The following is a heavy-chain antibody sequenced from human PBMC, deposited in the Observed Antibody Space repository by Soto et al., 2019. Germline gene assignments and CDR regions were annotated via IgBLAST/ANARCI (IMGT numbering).Heavy chain of an antibody. J-gene: IGHJ4*02. D-gene: IGHD2-21*02. V-gene: IGHV1-18*01. CDR3: ARALVEVTTGGEAYYFDY. Sequence: QVQLLQSGAEVKKPGASVKVSCMDSGYTFTDYSFSWVRQAPGQGLEWMGWITAYNGNTNYAQKFQGRVTMTTDTSTRTAYMELRSLRSDDTAIYYCARALVEVTTGGEAYYFDYWGQGTVVTVSS. CDR1: GYTFTDYS. CDR2: ITAYNGNT.